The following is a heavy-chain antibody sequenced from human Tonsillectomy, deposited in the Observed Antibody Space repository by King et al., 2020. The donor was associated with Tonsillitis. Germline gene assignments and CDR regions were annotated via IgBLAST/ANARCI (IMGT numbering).Heavy chain of an antibody. CDR2: IRYDGSTK. CDR1: GFIFTVYG. V-gene: IGHV3-30*02. D-gene: IGHD3-22*01. Sequence: QLVQSGGGVVQPGGSLRISCAASGFIFTVYGMHWVRQAPGKGLEWLAFIRYDGSTKYYVDSVKGRFTISRDNSKNTLYMQMTSLRGEDTAVYYCAKGSRDDSSGYHSRDYYYGMDVWGQGTTVTVSS. CDR3: AKGSRDDSSGYHSRDYYYGMDV. J-gene: IGHJ6*02.